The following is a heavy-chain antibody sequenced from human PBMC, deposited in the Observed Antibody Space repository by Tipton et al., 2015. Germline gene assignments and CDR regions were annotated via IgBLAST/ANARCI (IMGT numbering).Heavy chain of an antibody. CDR1: GFTFSSYA. CDR3: ARWSDYGVYRGMRFDY. Sequence: SLRLSCAASGFTFSSYAMSWVRQAPGKGLEWVSGISDSGGRTYCADSEKGRITISRDNSKNTLYLQMNSLRAEDTAVYYCARWSDYGVYRGMRFDYWGQGTLVSVSS. CDR2: ISDSGGRT. J-gene: IGHJ4*02. D-gene: IGHD4-17*01. V-gene: IGHV3-23*01.